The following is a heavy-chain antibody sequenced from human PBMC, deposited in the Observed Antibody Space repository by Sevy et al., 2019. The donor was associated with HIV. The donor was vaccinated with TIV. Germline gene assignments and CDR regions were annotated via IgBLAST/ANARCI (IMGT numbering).Heavy chain of an antibody. V-gene: IGHV4-39*01. Sequence: SETLSLTCTVSGGSISSSSYYWGWIRQPPGKGLEWIGLIYYTGSTYYNTSLKSRVIISVDRSSNQFSLRLSSVTAADTAVYYCARPSSYRSYGLDVWGQGTTVTVSS. CDR1: GGSISSSSYY. CDR3: ARPSSYRSYGLDV. D-gene: IGHD3-16*02. J-gene: IGHJ6*02. CDR2: IYYTGST.